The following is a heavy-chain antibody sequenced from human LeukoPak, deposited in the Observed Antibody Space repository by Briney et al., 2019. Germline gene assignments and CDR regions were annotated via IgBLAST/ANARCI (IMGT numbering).Heavy chain of an antibody. J-gene: IGHJ4*02. V-gene: IGHV3-21*01. Sequence: GGSLRLSCAASGFTFSSYSMNWVRQAPGEGLEWVSSISSSSSYIYYADSVKGRFTISRDNAKNSLYLQMNSLRAEDTAVYYCARGGYYGSGSYFSLSFDYWGQGTLATVSS. CDR1: GFTFSSYS. CDR3: ARGGYYGSGSYFSLSFDY. D-gene: IGHD3-10*01. CDR2: ISSSSSYI.